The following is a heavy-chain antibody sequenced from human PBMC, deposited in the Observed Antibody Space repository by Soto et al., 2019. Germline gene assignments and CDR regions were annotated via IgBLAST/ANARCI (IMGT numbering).Heavy chain of an antibody. CDR2: IYSGGST. J-gene: IGHJ4*02. D-gene: IGHD4-17*01. CDR1: GFTVSSNY. Sequence: GGSLRLSCAAXGFTVSSNYXSWVLQAPGKGLDWVSVIYSGGSTYYADSVKGRFTISRDNSKNTLYLQMNSLRAEDTAVYYCARAPTTVTTFDYWGQGTLVTVS. CDR3: ARAPTTVTTFDY. V-gene: IGHV3-66*01.